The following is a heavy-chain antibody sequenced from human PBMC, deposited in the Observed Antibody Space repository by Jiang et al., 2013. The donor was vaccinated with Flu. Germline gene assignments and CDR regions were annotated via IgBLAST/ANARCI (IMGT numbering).Heavy chain of an antibody. V-gene: IGHV3-72*01. CDR3: ARGTPAMWGVKDS. J-gene: IGHJ4*02. CDR1: GFTLSDYY. CDR2: TRNKADSYTT. Sequence: SLRLSCAAFGFTLSDYYMDWVRQVPGKGLEWVGRTRNKADSYTTEFAASVNGRFIISADDSKNSLYLQMNSLTTEDTAIYYCARGTPAMWGVKDSWGQGTLVIVSS. D-gene: IGHD3-16*01.